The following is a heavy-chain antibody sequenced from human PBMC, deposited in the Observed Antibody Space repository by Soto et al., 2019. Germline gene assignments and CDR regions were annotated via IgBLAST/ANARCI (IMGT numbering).Heavy chain of an antibody. D-gene: IGHD2-8*02. CDR2: ISYDGTNK. J-gene: IGHJ4*02. CDR3: ARNPKTTGGQHWAFNYFDS. V-gene: IGHV3-30-3*01. CDR1: GFSFSISP. Sequence: QVQLVESGGGVVQPGGSLRLSCAASGFSFSISPMHWVRQAPGKGPEWVALISYDGTNKFYADSVKGRFTISRDNSKSTLYLHVDSLSPEDAAVYYCARNPKTTGGQHWAFNYFDSWGQVTLVTVSS.